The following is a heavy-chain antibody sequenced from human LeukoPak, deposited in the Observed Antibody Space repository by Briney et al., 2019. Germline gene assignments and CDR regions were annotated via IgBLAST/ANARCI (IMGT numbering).Heavy chain of an antibody. J-gene: IGHJ4*02. D-gene: IGHD6-19*01. CDR3: ARPSAVGGTGFFDY. Sequence: GGSLRLSYAASGFTFSNYWMSWVRQAPGKGLEWVATIREDGSEKYYVDSVKGRFTISRDNAKNSLYLQMNSLRAEDTAVYYCARPSAVGGTGFFDYWGQGTLATVSS. V-gene: IGHV3-7*05. CDR2: IREDGSEK. CDR1: GFTFSNYW.